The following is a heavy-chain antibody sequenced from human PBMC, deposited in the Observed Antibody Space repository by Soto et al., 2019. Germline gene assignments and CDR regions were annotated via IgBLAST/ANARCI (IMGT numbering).Heavy chain of an antibody. CDR3: TIGARGEWYLDL. J-gene: IGHJ2*01. V-gene: IGHV3-74*01. CDR2: LNSGGSST. D-gene: IGHD3-16*01. Sequence: EVQLVESGGGLVQPGGSLRLSCAASGFTFSDYWMHWVRQAPGKGLVWVSRLNSGGSSTNYADSVKGRFTISRDNAKNTGHLQMNRLRAEDTAVYYCTIGARGEWYLDLWGRGTLVTVSS. CDR1: GFTFSDYW.